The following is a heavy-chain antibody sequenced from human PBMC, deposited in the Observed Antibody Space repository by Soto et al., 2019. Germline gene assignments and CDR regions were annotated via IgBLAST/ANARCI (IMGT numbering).Heavy chain of an antibody. CDR1: GYTFSSFD. Sequence: EVQLWESGGGLVQPGGSLRLSCAVSGYTFSSFDMSWVRQAPGKGLEWVSTISGSGGGTNYEDSVKGRFTISRDISTYTVYLQMNSLRAEDTAVYYCAHRTGFDYWGQGALVTVSS. V-gene: IGHV3-23*01. J-gene: IGHJ4*02. CDR2: ISGSGGGT. CDR3: AHRTGFDY.